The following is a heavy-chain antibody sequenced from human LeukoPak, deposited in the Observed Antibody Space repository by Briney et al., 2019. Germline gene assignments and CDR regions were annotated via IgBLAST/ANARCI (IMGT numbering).Heavy chain of an antibody. Sequence: GGSLRLSCAASGFTVSSNYMSWVRQAPGKGLEWVSVIYSGGSTYYADSVKGRFTISRDNSKNTLYLQMNSLRAEDTAVYYCARDGVANWNHVYYYYGMDVWGQGTTVTVSS. CDR1: GFTVSSNY. V-gene: IGHV3-66*01. CDR2: IYSGGST. J-gene: IGHJ6*02. D-gene: IGHD1-1*01. CDR3: ARDGVANWNHVYYYYGMDV.